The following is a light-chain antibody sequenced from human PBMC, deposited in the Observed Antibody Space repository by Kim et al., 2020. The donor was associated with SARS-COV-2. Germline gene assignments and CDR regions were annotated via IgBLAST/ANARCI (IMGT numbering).Light chain of an antibody. CDR1: QSVSISY. Sequence: PEEGVTLTSSGSQSVSISYLTEWQQKHRQTASLLIYGASTRANGIPPTWCSSRCGRAFSLTISSLQPEDFAVYYCQQDYNLPGWTFGQGTKVDIK. V-gene: IGKV3D-7*01. CDR2: GAS. CDR3: QQDYNLPGWT. J-gene: IGKJ1*01.